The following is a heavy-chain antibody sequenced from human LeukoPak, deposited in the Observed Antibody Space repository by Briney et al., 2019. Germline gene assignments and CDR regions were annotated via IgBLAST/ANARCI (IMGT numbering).Heavy chain of an antibody. CDR2: IDPKSGGS. Sequence: GASVKVSCKASGYALTDYYMHWVRQAPGQGLEWMGWIDPKSGGSNYAQKFQGRVTMTRDTSISTAYMELSRLTSDDTAVYYCARMGSMIRGVGNYWGQGTLVTVSS. J-gene: IGHJ4*02. CDR3: ARMGSMIRGVGNY. V-gene: IGHV1-2*02. CDR1: GYALTDYY. D-gene: IGHD3-10*01.